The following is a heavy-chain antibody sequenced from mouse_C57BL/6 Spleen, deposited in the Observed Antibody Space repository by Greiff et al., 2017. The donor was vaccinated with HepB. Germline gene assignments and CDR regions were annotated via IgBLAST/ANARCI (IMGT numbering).Heavy chain of an antibody. CDR2: INPNYGTT. Sequence: VHVKQSGPELVKPGASVKISCKASGYSFTDYNMNWVKQSNGKSLEWIGVINPNYGTTSYNQKFKGKATLTVDQFSSTAYMQLNSLTSEDSAVYYCARGTTVASTGWYFDVWGTGTTVTVSS. V-gene: IGHV1-39*01. J-gene: IGHJ1*03. CDR1: GYSFTDYN. CDR3: ARGTTVASTGWYFDV. D-gene: IGHD1-1*01.